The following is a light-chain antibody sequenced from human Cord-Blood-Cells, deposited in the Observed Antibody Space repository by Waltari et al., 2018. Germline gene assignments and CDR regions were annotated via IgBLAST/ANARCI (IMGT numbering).Light chain of an antibody. CDR2: DAS. V-gene: IGKV1-5*01. J-gene: IGKJ4*01. CDR1: QSISSW. CDR3: QQYNSYPI. Sequence: DIQMTQSPSTLSASVGDRVTITCRASQSISSWLAWYQQKPGKAPKLLIYDASSLESGVPSRCSGSGSGTEFTLTISSLQPDDFATYYCQQYNSYPIFGGGTKVEIK.